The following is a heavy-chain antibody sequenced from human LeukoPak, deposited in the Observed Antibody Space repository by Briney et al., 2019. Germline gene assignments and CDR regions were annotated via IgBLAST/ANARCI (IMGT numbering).Heavy chain of an antibody. J-gene: IGHJ4*02. CDR2: ISSSGSTI. CDR1: GSTFSDFY. CDR3: ARRRYNWNAIDY. D-gene: IGHD1-20*01. Sequence: GGSLRLSCAASGSTFSDFYMSWIRQAPGKGLEWVSYISSSGSTIYYADSVKGRFTISRDNAKNSLYLQMNSLRAEDTAVYYCARRRYNWNAIDYWGQGTLVTVSS. V-gene: IGHV3-11*01.